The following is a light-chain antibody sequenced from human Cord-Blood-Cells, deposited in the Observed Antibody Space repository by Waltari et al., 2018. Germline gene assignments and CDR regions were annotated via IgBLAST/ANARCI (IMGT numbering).Light chain of an antibody. CDR3: QQYNNWPLT. CDR1: QSVSSN. J-gene: IGKJ4*01. Sequence: EIVMPQSPATLSVSPGERATLSCRASQSVSSNLAWYQQKPWQAPRLLIYGASTRATGIPARFSGSGSVTEFTLTISSLQSEDFAVYYCQQYNNWPLTFGGGTKVEIK. V-gene: IGKV3-15*01. CDR2: GAS.